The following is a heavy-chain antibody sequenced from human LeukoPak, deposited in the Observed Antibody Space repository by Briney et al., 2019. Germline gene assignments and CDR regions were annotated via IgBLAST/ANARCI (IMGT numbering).Heavy chain of an antibody. CDR1: GYTFTSYD. J-gene: IGHJ4*02. D-gene: IGHD3-3*01. V-gene: IGHV1-2*02. CDR2: INPNSGGT. CDR3: ARGDEWLSSGD. Sequence: ASAKVSCKASGYTFTSYDINWVRQATGQGLEWMGWINPNSGGTNYAQKFQGRVTMTRDTSISTAYMELSRLRSDDTAVYYCARGDEWLSSGDWGQGTLVTVSS.